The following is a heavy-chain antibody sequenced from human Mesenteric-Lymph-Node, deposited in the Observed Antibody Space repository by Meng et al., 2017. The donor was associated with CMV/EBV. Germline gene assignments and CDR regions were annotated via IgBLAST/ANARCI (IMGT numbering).Heavy chain of an antibody. CDR3: ARDHPSYSASPHLY. Sequence: ASVKVSCKASGYTFSTYGISWVRQAPGQGLEWMGWISAYNGNTNYAQKLQGRVTMTTDTSTSTAYMELRSLRSDDTAIYYCARDHPSYSASPHLYWGQGTLVTVSS. D-gene: IGHD6-13*01. V-gene: IGHV1-18*01. J-gene: IGHJ4*02. CDR2: ISAYNGNT. CDR1: GYTFSTYG.